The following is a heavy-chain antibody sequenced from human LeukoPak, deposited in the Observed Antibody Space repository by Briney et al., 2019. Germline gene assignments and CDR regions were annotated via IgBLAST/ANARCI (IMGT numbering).Heavy chain of an antibody. CDR3: AKHLGYSTTWPFDY. V-gene: IGHV3-48*03. J-gene: IGHJ4*02. D-gene: IGHD6-13*01. CDR1: GFTFSSYE. Sequence: GGSLRLSCAASGFTFSSYEMNWVRQAPGKGLEWVSYISSSGSTIYYADSVKGRFTISRDNSKNTLYLQMNSLRAEDTAVYYCAKHLGYSTTWPFDYWGQGTLVTVSS. CDR2: ISSSGSTI.